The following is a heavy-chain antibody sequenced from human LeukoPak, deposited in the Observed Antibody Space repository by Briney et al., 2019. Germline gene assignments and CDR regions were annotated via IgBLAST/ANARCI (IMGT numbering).Heavy chain of an antibody. V-gene: IGHV1-2*06. CDR2: INPNSGGT. CDR3: ARDSNYDFWSGPLGWFDP. J-gene: IGHJ5*02. Sequence: ASVKVSCKASGYTFTGYYMHWVRQAPGQGLEWMGRINPNSGGTNYAQKFQGRVTMTRDTSISTAYMELSRLRSDDTAVYYCARDSNYDFWSGPLGWFDPWGQGTLVTVSS. D-gene: IGHD3-3*01. CDR1: GYTFTGYY.